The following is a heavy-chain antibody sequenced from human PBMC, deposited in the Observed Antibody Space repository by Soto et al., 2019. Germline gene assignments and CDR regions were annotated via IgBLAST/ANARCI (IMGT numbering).Heavy chain of an antibody. CDR2: IIPLFGTT. J-gene: IGHJ4*02. CDR1: GGTFNTYG. Sequence: QVHLVQSGAEVKKPGSSVKVSCRASGGTFNTYGFNWGRQAPGQGLEWMGGIIPLFGTTTYAQNFQGRVTIAADQSTTTAYMEMSGLTSEDTAVYFWARGEELAGWMHFDSWGQGTLVTVSS. CDR3: ARGEELAGWMHFDS. D-gene: IGHD6-19*01. V-gene: IGHV1-69*01.